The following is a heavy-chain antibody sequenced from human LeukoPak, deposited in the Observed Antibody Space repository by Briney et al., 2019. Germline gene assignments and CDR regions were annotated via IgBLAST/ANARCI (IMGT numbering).Heavy chain of an antibody. V-gene: IGHV4-59*01. CDR1: GGPMSSYY. J-gene: IGHJ6*03. CDR3: ARDMHRSNCMDV. Sequence: PSETLSLTCTVSGGPMSSYYWTWIRQPPGKGLEFIGFIYHSGSTNYNPSLKSRVTMSVDTSKNQFSLKLNSVTAADTAVYYCARDMHRSNCMDVWGRGTTVTVSS. CDR2: IYHSGST. D-gene: IGHD1-26*01.